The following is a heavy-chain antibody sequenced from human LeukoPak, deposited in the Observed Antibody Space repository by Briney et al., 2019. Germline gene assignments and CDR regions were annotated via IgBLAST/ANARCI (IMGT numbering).Heavy chain of an antibody. CDR2: ISTSGST. CDR1: GDSISGANYY. D-gene: IGHD3-22*01. Sequence: SETLSLTCTVSGDSISGANYYWTWIRQPADKGLESIGRISTSGSTSYDPSLKSRVTISVDTSKNQFSLKLSSVTAADTAVYYCARLSWGYDSSGYYYYFDYWGQGTLVTVSS. CDR3: ARLSWGYDSSGYYYYFDY. V-gene: IGHV4-61*02. J-gene: IGHJ4*02.